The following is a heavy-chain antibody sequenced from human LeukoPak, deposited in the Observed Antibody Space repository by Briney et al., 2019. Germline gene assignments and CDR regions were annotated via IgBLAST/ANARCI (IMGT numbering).Heavy chain of an antibody. CDR2: INPSGGST. V-gene: IGHV1-46*01. D-gene: IGHD3-22*01. J-gene: IGHJ4*02. Sequence: ASVKVSCKASGYTFTSYGISWVRQAPGQGLEWMGIINPSGGSTSYAQKFQGRVTMTRDMSTSTVYMELSNLRSEDTAVYYCARSMTYYYDSSGYLTPIDDYWGQGTLVTVSS. CDR3: ARSMTYYYDSSGYLTPIDDY. CDR1: GYTFTSYG.